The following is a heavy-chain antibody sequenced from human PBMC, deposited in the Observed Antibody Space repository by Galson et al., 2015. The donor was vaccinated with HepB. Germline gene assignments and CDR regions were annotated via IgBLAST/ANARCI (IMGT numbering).Heavy chain of an antibody. D-gene: IGHD4/OR15-4a*01. CDR2: IWYDGSNK. J-gene: IGHJ4*02. CDR1: GFTFSSYA. CDR3: ARDRGGANYNYFDY. V-gene: IGHV3-33*01. Sequence: SLRLSCAASGFTFSSYAMHWVRQAPGKGLEWVAVIWYDGSNKYYADSVKGRFTISRDSSKNTLYLQMNSLRAEDTAVYYCARDRGGANYNYFDYWGQGTLVTVSS.